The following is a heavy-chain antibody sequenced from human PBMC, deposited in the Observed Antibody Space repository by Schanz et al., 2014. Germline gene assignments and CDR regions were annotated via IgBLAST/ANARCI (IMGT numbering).Heavy chain of an antibody. CDR3: FSMHYGNLDY. CDR1: GFTVSDHY. J-gene: IGHJ4*02. V-gene: IGHV3-72*01. CDR2: VRNRRNSVII. Sequence: EVQLVESGGGLVQPGGSLRLSCAVSGFTVSDHYMDWVRQAPGKGLEWLGRVRNRRNSVIIEYAASVEGRFTISRDESKNSVYLQMNSLQTDDTAVYYCFSMHYGNLDYWGQGTLVTVSS. D-gene: IGHD3-16*01.